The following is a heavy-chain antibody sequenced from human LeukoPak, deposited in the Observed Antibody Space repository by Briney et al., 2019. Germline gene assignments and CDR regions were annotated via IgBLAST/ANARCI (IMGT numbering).Heavy chain of an antibody. J-gene: IGHJ4*02. CDR3: AKSEVSSGPPIDY. CDR2: VSGSDGST. D-gene: IGHD3-22*01. V-gene: IGHV3-23*01. Sequence: GGSLRLSCAASGFTFSSYDMSWVRQAPGKGPEWVSAVSGSDGSTYYADSVKGRFTISRDNSKNTLSLRMNSLRAEDTAVYYCAKSEVSSGPPIDYWGQGTLVTVSS. CDR1: GFTFSSYD.